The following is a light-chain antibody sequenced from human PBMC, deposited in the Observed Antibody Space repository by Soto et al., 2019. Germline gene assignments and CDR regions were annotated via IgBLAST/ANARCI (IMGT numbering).Light chain of an antibody. CDR2: EGS. J-gene: IGLJ2*01. Sequence: QSALTQPASVSGSPGQSITISCTGTSSDVGSYNLVSWYQQHSGKAPKLMIYEGSKRPSGVSNRFSGSKSGNTASLTISGLQADDEADYSCCSYAGSSTWVFGGGTKLTVL. CDR1: SSDVGSYNL. CDR3: CSYAGSSTWV. V-gene: IGLV2-23*01.